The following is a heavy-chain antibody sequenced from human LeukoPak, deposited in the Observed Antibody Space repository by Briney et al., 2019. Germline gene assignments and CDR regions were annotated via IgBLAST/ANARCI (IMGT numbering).Heavy chain of an antibody. V-gene: IGHV3-74*01. Sequence: GGSQRLSCAASGFTFSSYWMHWVRQAPGKGLVWVSRINSDGSSTSYADSVKGRFTISRDNAKNTLYLQMNILRAEDTVVYYCARGGAYSYGYLDYWGQGTLVTVSS. CDR2: INSDGSST. D-gene: IGHD5-18*01. CDR1: GFTFSSYW. CDR3: ARGGAYSYGYLDY. J-gene: IGHJ4*02.